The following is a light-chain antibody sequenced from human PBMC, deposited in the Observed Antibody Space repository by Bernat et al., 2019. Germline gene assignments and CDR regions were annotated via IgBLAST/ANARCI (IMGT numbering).Light chain of an antibody. J-gene: IGKJ4*01. V-gene: IGKV1-39*01. CDR1: QNIDTY. CDR3: QQSYSSLLLT. Sequence: DIQMTQSPSSLSASVRDRVTITCRASQNIDTYLNWYQQHPGKAPKLLIFAAETLESGVPSRFRGRGSGTDFTLTISSLQPEDSATYYCQQSYSSLLLTFGGGTKVE. CDR2: AAE.